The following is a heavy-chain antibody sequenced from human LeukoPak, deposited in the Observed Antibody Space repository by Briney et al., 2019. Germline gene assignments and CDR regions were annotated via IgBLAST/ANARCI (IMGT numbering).Heavy chain of an antibody. V-gene: IGHV1-69*13. CDR3: ATGGSGWYGYFQH. D-gene: IGHD6-19*01. CDR1: GGTFSSYA. J-gene: IGHJ1*01. CDR2: IIPIFGTA. Sequence: ASVKVSCKASGGTFSSYAISWVRQAPGQGLEWMGGIIPIFGTANYAQKFQGRVTITADESTSTAYMELSSLRSEDTAVYYCATGGSGWYGYFQHWGQGTLVTVSS.